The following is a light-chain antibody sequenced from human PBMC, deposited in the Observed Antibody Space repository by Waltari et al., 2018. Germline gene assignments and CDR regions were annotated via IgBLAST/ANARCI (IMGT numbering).Light chain of an antibody. J-gene: IGKJ1*01. CDR3: QQCNSYWAA. Sequence: DIQMTQSPSTLSASVGDRVTITCRASQSISGWLAWYQKKPGKAPKLLIYDASSLESGVPSRFSGIRSGTEFTLTISSLQPDDFATYYCQQCNSYWAAFGPGTKVEIK. V-gene: IGKV1-5*01. CDR1: QSISGW. CDR2: DAS.